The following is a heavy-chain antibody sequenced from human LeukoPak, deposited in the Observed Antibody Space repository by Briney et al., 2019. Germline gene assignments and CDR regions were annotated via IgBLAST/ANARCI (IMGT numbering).Heavy chain of an antibody. CDR3: ARGITMIDTYYYYMDV. J-gene: IGHJ6*03. D-gene: IGHD3-22*01. CDR1: GFTFSSYG. Sequence: PGGSLRLSCAASGFTFSSYGMHWVRQAPGKGLEWVAVIWYDGSNKYYADSVKGRFTISRDNAKNSLYLQMNSLRAEDTAVYYCARGITMIDTYYYYMDVWGKGTTVTVSS. CDR2: IWYDGSNK. V-gene: IGHV3-33*01.